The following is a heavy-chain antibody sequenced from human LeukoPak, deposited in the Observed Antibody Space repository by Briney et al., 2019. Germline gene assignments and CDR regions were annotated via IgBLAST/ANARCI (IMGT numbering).Heavy chain of an antibody. Sequence: SETLSLTCTVSGGSISSSSYSWGWIRQPPGKGLEWIGSIYYSGSTYYNPSLKSRVTRSVDTSKNQFSLKLSSVTAADTAVYYCARLMDYYDSSGFLWNAFDIWGQGTMVTVSS. V-gene: IGHV4-39*01. CDR1: GGSISSSSYS. J-gene: IGHJ3*02. D-gene: IGHD3-22*01. CDR3: ARLMDYYDSSGFLWNAFDI. CDR2: IYYSGST.